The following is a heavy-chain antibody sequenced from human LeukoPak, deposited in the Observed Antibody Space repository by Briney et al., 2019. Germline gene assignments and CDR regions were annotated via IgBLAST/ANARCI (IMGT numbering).Heavy chain of an antibody. D-gene: IGHD2-21*02. CDR2: IYTSGST. CDR3: ARVRVTGYYMDV. J-gene: IGHJ6*03. CDR1: GGSISSGSYY. V-gene: IGHV4-61*02. Sequence: PSETLSLTCTVSGGSISSGSYYWSWIRQPAGKGLEGIGRIYTSGSTNYNPSLKSRVTISVDTSKNQFSLKLSSVTAADTAVYYCARVRVTGYYMDVWGKGTTVTISS.